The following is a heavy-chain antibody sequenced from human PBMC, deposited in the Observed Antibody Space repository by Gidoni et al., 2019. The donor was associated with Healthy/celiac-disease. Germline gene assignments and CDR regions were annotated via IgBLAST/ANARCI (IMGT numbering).Heavy chain of an antibody. J-gene: IGHJ6*02. Sequence: EVQLVESGGGLVKPGRSLRLSGTASGFTFGDYAMRWFRQAPGKGLEWVGFIRSKAYGGTTEYAASVKGRFTISRDDSKSIAYLQMNSLKTEDTAVYYCTRVYGSGSSYYYYGMDVWGQGTTVTVSS. CDR3: TRVYGSGSSYYYYGMDV. D-gene: IGHD3-10*01. CDR1: GFTFGDYA. V-gene: IGHV3-49*05. CDR2: IRSKAYGGTT.